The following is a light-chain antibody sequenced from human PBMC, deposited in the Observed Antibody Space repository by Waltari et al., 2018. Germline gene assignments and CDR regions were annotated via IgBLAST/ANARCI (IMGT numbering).Light chain of an antibody. V-gene: IGLV3-19*01. J-gene: IGLJ2*01. CDR1: RLRRYE. Sequence: SGLTQATVVSVVLGQSVSNICQGDRLRRYEARCYQQKPGQPPVLVIYGQNNRPSGIADRFSGSTSGNTASLTITGAQAEDEADYYCDSRDSSGNHEVFGGGTKLTVL. CDR2: GQN. CDR3: DSRDSSGNHEV.